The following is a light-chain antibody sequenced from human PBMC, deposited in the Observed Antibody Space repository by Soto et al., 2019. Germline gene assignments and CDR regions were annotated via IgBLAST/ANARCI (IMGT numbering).Light chain of an antibody. V-gene: IGKV3-11*01. J-gene: IGKJ1*01. CDR2: GAS. Sequence: TLSLSPGERATLSCRASENVRTFVDWYQQKPGQAPSLLIYGASNRATGIPARFSGSGSGTDFTLTISDLEPEDFAVYYCQQHSHWPPWTFGQGTKVDIK. CDR1: ENVRTF. CDR3: QQHSHWPPWT.